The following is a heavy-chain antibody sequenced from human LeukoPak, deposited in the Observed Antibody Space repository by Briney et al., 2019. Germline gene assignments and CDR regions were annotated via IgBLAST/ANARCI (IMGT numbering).Heavy chain of an antibody. Sequence: KPSETLSLTCTVSGGSISDNTYYWAWIRQPPGKGLEWIGSIYYSGSTNYNPSLKNRVTMSVDTSKNQFSLKLSSVTAADTAVYYCSRDNPRGHWFDPWGQGTLVTVSS. V-gene: IGHV4-39*07. CDR1: GGSISDNTYY. D-gene: IGHD1-14*01. J-gene: IGHJ5*02. CDR2: IYYSGST. CDR3: SRDNPRGHWFDP.